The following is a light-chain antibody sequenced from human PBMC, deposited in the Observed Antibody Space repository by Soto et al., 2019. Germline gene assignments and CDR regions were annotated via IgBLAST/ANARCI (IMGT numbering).Light chain of an antibody. V-gene: IGKV3-20*01. Sequence: EIVLTQPPGTLSLSPGERATLSCRASQSVSSSYLAWYQQKPGQAPRLLIYGASSRATGIPDRFSGSGSGTDFTLTISSLEPEDFAVYYCQQYGSSPLVTFGQGTKVDIK. J-gene: IGKJ1*01. CDR3: QQYGSSPLVT. CDR1: QSVSSSY. CDR2: GAS.